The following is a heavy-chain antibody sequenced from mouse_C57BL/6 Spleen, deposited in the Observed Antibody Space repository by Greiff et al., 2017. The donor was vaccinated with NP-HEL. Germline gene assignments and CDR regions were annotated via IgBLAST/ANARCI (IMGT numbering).Heavy chain of an antibody. D-gene: IGHD2-5*01. CDR1: GYTFTSYW. J-gene: IGHJ4*01. CDR3: ANAYYSNSGAMDY. CDR2: INPCDSDT. V-gene: IGHV1-74*01. Sequence: QVQLKQSGAELVKPGASVKVSCKASGYTFTSYWMHWVKQRPGQGLEWIGWINPCDSDTNYPQTFKGKATLTGDKSSSTAYMQLSSLTSEDSAVYYCANAYYSNSGAMDYWGQGTSVTVSS.